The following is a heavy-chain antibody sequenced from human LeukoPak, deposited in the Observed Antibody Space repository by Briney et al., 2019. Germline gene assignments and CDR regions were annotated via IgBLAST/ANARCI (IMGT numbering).Heavy chain of an antibody. Sequence: SETLSLTCTVSGGSISSSSYYWGWLRQPPGKGLDWIGSIYYSGSTHYNPSLESRVTISVDTSKNQFSLKLSSVTAADTAVYYCTSLRITIFGVVIIEGYYFDYWGQGTLVTVSS. V-gene: IGHV4-39*01. D-gene: IGHD3-3*01. CDR2: IYYSGST. J-gene: IGHJ4*02. CDR3: TSLRITIFGVVIIEGYYFDY. CDR1: GGSISSSSYY.